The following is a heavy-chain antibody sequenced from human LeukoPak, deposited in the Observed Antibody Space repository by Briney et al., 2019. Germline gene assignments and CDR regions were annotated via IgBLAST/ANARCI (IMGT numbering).Heavy chain of an antibody. CDR1: GGSISSYY. D-gene: IGHD1-26*01. CDR3: ARDLGYSGSYGAFDI. J-gene: IGHJ3*02. V-gene: IGHV4-59*01. Sequence: PSETLSLTCTVSGGSISSYYWSWIRQPPGKGLVWIGYIHYSGSTNYNPSLKSRVTISVDTSKNQFSLKLSSVTAADTAVYYCARDLGYSGSYGAFDIWGQGTMVTVSS. CDR2: IHYSGST.